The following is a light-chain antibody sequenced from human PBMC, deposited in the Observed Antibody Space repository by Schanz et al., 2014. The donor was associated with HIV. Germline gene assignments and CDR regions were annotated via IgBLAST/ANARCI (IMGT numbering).Light chain of an antibody. CDR2: NDN. CDR3: AAWDVNLNGPV. J-gene: IGLJ2*01. Sequence: QSVLTQPPSASGTPGQRVIITCSGSRSNIGSRTVDGYYQFPGTAPRLLIHNDNQRPSGVPDRFSGSKSGTSASLAISGLQSEDEADYYCAAWDVNLNGPVFGGGTKLTVL. V-gene: IGLV1-44*01. CDR1: RSNIGSRT.